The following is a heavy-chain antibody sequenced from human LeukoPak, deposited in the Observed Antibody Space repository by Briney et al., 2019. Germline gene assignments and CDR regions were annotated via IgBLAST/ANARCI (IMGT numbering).Heavy chain of an antibody. CDR1: GGSISSGGYS. J-gene: IGHJ4*02. CDR3: AAGYSSGWYPIDY. V-gene: IGHV4-30-2*02. D-gene: IGHD6-19*01. CDR2: IYHSGST. Sequence: SQTLSLTCAVSGGSISSGGYSWSWIRQPPGKGLEWIGYIYHSGSTYYNPSLKSRVTISVDTSKNQFSLKLSSVTAADTAVYYCAAGYSSGWYPIDYWGQGTLVTVSS.